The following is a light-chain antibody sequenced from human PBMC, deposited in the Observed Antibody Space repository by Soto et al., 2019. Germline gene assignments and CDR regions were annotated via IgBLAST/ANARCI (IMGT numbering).Light chain of an antibody. CDR3: SAYVPNNVVV. CDR2: EVY. J-gene: IGLJ2*01. Sequence: QSALTQPPSASGSPGQSVTISCTGTRDDVGGYTYFSWFQHHPGKAPKLMINEVYKRPSGVPARFSGSKSANTASLTVSGLQAGDEAIYYRSAYVPNNVVVFGGGTKVTVL. V-gene: IGLV2-8*01. CDR1: RDDVGGYTY.